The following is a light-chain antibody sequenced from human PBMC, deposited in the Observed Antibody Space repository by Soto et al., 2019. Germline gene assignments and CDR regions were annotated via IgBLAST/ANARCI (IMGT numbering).Light chain of an antibody. CDR2: DVN. CDR1: SSDIGGSNY. CDR3: YSWNSNSDTHYV. J-gene: IGLJ1*01. V-gene: IGLV2-14*03. Sequence: QSALTQPASVSGSPGQSITISCTGTSSDIGGSNYVSWYQQHPGQAPKLMISDVNNRPSGISDRFSGSKSGNTASLTISGLQAEDEADYDCYSWNSNSDTHYVFGTGTKLTVL.